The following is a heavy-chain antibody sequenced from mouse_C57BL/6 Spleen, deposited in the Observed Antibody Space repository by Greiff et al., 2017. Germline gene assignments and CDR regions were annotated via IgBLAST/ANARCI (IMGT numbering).Heavy chain of an antibody. CDR3: ARQGTNWEEFAY. V-gene: IGHV1-81*01. CDR1: GYTFTSYG. J-gene: IGHJ3*01. Sequence: QVQLQQSGAELARPGASVKLSCKASGYTFTSYGISWVKQRTGQGLDWIGEIYPRSGNTYYNEKFKGKATLTADKSSSTAYMELRSLTSEDSAVYFCARQGTNWEEFAYWGQGTLVTVSA. D-gene: IGHD4-1*01. CDR2: IYPRSGNT.